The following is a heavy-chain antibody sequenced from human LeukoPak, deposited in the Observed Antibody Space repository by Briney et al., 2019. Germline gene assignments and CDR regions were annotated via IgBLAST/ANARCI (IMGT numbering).Heavy chain of an antibody. CDR2: INHSGST. CDR3: ARRGNIVVVPAARAFDI. Sequence: SSETLSLTCAVYGGSFSGYYWSWIRQPPGKGLEWIGEINHSGSTNYNPSLKSRVTISVDTSKNQFSLKLSSVTAADTAVYYCARRGNIVVVPAARAFDIWGQGTMVTVSS. J-gene: IGHJ3*02. V-gene: IGHV4-34*01. CDR1: GGSFSGYY. D-gene: IGHD2-2*01.